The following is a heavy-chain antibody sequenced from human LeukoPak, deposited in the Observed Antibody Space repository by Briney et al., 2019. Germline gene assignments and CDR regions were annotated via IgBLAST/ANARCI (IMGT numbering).Heavy chain of an antibody. CDR1: GGSISSYY. D-gene: IGHD4-23*01. V-gene: IGHV4-4*09. J-gene: IGHJ4*02. Sequence: SETLSLTCTVSGGSISSYYWSWIRQPPGKGLEWIGYIYTSGSTNYNPSLKSRVTISVDTSKNQFSLKLSSVNAADTAVYYCARSDYGGNQYYFDYWGQGTLVTVSS. CDR3: ARSDYGGNQYYFDY. CDR2: IYTSGST.